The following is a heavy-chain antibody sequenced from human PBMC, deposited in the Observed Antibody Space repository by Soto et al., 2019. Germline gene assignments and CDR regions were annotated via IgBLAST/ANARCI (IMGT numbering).Heavy chain of an antibody. J-gene: IGHJ4*02. V-gene: IGHV3-23*01. CDR3: AKDPYSSSSGVY. D-gene: IGHD6-6*01. CDR2: ISGSGGST. Sequence: PWGSLRLSCAASGFTFSSYAMSWFRQAPGKGLEWVSAISGSGGSTYYADSVKGRFTISRDNSKNTLYLQMNSLRAEDTAVYYCAKDPYSSSSGVYWGQGTLVTVSS. CDR1: GFTFSSYA.